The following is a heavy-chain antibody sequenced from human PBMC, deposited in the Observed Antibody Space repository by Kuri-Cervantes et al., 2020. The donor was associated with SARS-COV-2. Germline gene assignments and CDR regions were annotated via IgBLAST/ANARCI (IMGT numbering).Heavy chain of an antibody. CDR3: ARAATVTDFDY. D-gene: IGHD4-17*01. V-gene: IGHV4-61*01. Sequence: SETLSLTCTVSGYSISSGYYWGWIRQPPGKGLEWIGYIYYSGSTNYNPSLKSRVTISVDTSKNQFSQKLSSVTAADTAVYYCARAATVTDFDYWGQGTLVTVSS. J-gene: IGHJ4*02. CDR1: GYSISSGYY. CDR2: IYYSGST.